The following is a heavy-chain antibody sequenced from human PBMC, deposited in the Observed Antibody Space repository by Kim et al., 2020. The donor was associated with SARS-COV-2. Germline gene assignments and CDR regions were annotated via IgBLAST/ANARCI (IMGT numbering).Heavy chain of an antibody. J-gene: IGHJ4*02. CDR1: GFTFSSYS. V-gene: IGHV3-21*01. Sequence: GGSLRLSCAASGFTFSSYSMNWVRQAPGKGLEWVSSISSTSIHIFYADSVKGRFTISRDNAKNSLYLQINSLRAEDTAVYYCARDIRENVCEGYWGQGTL. CDR3: ARDIRENVCEGY. CDR2: ISSTSIHI. D-gene: IGHD3-22*01.